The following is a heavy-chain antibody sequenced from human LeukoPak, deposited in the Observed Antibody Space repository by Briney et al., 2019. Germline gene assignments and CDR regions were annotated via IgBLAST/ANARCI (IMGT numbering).Heavy chain of an antibody. CDR2: IRSKAYDGTT. D-gene: IGHD3-3*01. Sequence: NPGGSLRLSCAASGFTFSSYAMSWFRQAPGKGLEWVGFIRSKAYDGTTEYAASVKGRFTISRDDSKNIVSLQMNSLKTEDTAVYYCTGTSPYDFWSVSPFDPWGQGTLVTVSS. V-gene: IGHV3-49*05. J-gene: IGHJ5*02. CDR1: GFTFSSYA. CDR3: TGTSPYDFWSVSPFDP.